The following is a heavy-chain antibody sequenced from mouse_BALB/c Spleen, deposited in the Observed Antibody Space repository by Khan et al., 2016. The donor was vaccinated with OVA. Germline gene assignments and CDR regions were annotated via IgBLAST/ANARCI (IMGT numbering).Heavy chain of an antibody. CDR2: IDPENGDT. V-gene: IGHV14-1*02. CDR1: GFNIKDYY. D-gene: IGHD2-1*01. Sequence: EVELVESGAELVRPGALVKLSCKASGFNIKDYYMNWVKQRPEQGLEWIGWIDPENGDTIYDPKFQDKASITADTSSNTAYLQLSSLTSEDTAVYYCARRGYGNYWFAYWGQGTLVTVSA. J-gene: IGHJ3*01. CDR3: ARRGYGNYWFAY.